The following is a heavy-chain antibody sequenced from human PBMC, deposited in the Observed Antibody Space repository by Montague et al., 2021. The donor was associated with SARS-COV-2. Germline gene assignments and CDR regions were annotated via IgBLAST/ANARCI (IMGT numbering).Heavy chain of an antibody. CDR3: AEQSAIGTRGVVI. V-gene: IGHV4-39*01. Sequence: SETLSLTCIVSGGSISGYNHYWGWIRQSPGKGLESIGNIYYTGSTYYNPSLESRVTISVDTSKNQFSLKLESVTAADTAVYFCAEQSAIGTRGVVIWGQGTLVTVSS. J-gene: IGHJ1*01. D-gene: IGHD2-15*01. CDR1: GGSISGYNHY. CDR2: IYYTGST.